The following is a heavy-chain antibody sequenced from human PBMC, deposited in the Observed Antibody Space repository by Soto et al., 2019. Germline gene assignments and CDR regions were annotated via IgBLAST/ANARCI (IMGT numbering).Heavy chain of an antibody. J-gene: IGHJ6*02. CDR3: TRLGEYSSSWYYGMDV. CDR2: IRSKANSYAT. CDR1: GFTFSGSA. Sequence: VGSLRLSCAASGFTFSGSAMHWVRQASGKGLEWVGRIRSKANSYATAYAASVKGRFTISRDDSKNTAYLQMNSLKTEDTAVYYCTRLGEYSSSWYYGMDVWGQGTTVTVSS. D-gene: IGHD6-6*01. V-gene: IGHV3-73*01.